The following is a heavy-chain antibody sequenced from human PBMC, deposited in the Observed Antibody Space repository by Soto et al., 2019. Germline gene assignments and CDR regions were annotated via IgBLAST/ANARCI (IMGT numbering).Heavy chain of an antibody. V-gene: IGHV3-7*01. D-gene: IGHD2-15*01. CDR3: ARELVLGLKSAFDM. J-gene: IGHJ3*02. CDR2: IKQDGSEK. CDR1: GFTFSSYW. Sequence: PGGSLRLSCAASGFTFSSYWMSWVRQAPGKGLEWVANIKQDGSEKSYGDSVKGRFTISRDNAKNSLYLHMNSLRDEDTAVYFCARELVLGLKSAFDMWGQGTLVTVSS.